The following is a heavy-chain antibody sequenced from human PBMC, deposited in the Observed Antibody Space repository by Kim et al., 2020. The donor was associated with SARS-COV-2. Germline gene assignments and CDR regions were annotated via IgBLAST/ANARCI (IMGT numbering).Heavy chain of an antibody. CDR1: GFTFSSYA. Sequence: GGSLRLSCAASGFTFSSYAMHWVRQAPGKGLEWVAVISYDGSNKYYADSVKGRFTISRDNSKNTLYLQMNSLRAEDTAVYYCARSPWGIPNSSGWGEFGYWGQGTLVTVSS. V-gene: IGHV3-30-3*01. D-gene: IGHD6-19*01. CDR2: ISYDGSNK. CDR3: ARSPWGIPNSSGWGEFGY. J-gene: IGHJ4*02.